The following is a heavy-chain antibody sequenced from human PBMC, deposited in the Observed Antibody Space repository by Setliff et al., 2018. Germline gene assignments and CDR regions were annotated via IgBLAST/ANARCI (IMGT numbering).Heavy chain of an antibody. CDR3: ARMDYGRSGRNPNWFDP. J-gene: IGHJ5*02. D-gene: IGHD3-10*01. Sequence: AASVKVSCKVSGYTLTELSRHWVRQAPGKGLEWMGGFDPEDGETIYAQKFQGRVTMTEDTSTDTAYMELSSLRSEDTAVYYCARMDYGRSGRNPNWFDPWGQGTLVTVSS. CDR1: GYTLTELS. CDR2: FDPEDGET. V-gene: IGHV1-24*01.